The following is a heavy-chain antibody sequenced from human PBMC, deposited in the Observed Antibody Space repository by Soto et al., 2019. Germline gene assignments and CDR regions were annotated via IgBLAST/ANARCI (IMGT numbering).Heavy chain of an antibody. D-gene: IGHD3-3*01. V-gene: IGHV3-23*01. Sequence: EVQLLESGGGLVQPGGSLRLSCAASGFTFSSYAMSWVRQAPGKGLEWVSAISGSGGSTYYADSVKGRFTISRDNSKNTLDLQMHSLRAEYTDVNYGAVMTYYDCWRGKGHFDYWGQGTLVAVSS. CDR3: AVMTYYDCWRGKGHFDY. CDR1: GFTFSSYA. J-gene: IGHJ4*02. CDR2: ISGSGGST.